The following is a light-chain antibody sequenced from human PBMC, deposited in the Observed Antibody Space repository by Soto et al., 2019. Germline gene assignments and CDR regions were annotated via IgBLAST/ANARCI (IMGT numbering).Light chain of an antibody. CDR3: QQYNSYSQT. CDR1: QTSSNW. J-gene: IGKJ1*01. CDR2: KAS. V-gene: IGKV1-5*03. Sequence: QMTQSPSTLSASVGDRVTITCRASQTSSNWLAWYQQKPGQAPKLLIYKASTLESGVPSRFSGRGSGTGFTLNISSLQPEDFATYYCQQYNSYSQTFGQGTKVEIK.